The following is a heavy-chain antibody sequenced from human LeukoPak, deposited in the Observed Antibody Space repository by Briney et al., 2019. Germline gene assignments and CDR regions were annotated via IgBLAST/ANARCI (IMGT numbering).Heavy chain of an antibody. D-gene: IGHD3-9*01. Sequence: GRSLRFSCAASGFTFSSYGMHWVRQAPGKGLEWVAVISYDGSNKYYADSVKGRFTISRDNSKNTLYLQMNSLRAEDTAVYYCAKVVHDILTGPSDYGMDVWGQGTTVTVSS. CDR3: AKVVHDILTGPSDYGMDV. CDR1: GFTFSSYG. CDR2: ISYDGSNK. V-gene: IGHV3-30*18. J-gene: IGHJ6*02.